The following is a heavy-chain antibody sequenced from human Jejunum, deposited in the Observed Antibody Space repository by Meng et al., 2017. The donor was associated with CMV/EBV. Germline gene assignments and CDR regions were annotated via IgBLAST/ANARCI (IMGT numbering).Heavy chain of an antibody. D-gene: IGHD2-21*02. CDR2: ISNDGGGQ. CDR1: NYA. Sequence: NYAMHWVRQAPGKGLEWVDVISNDGGGQNYADSVKGRFTISRGEAKDTVVLQMNSLRADDTAVYFCARGGGLFCKAADCYYPLDLWGQGTLVTVSS. J-gene: IGHJ5*02. V-gene: IGHV3-30*04. CDR3: ARGGGLFCKAADCYYPLDL.